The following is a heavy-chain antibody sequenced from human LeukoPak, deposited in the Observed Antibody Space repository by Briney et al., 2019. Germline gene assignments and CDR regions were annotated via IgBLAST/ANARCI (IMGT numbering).Heavy chain of an antibody. CDR3: ARRIVGATNWFDP. J-gene: IGHJ5*02. V-gene: IGHV3-20*04. D-gene: IGHD1-26*01. Sequence: TGGSLRLSCAASGFIFDDYGMSWVRQAPGKGLEWVSGINWNGGSTGYADSVKGRFIISRDNAKNSLYLQMNSLRAEDTALYYCARRIVGATNWFDPWGQGTPVTVSS. CDR1: GFIFDDYG. CDR2: INWNGGST.